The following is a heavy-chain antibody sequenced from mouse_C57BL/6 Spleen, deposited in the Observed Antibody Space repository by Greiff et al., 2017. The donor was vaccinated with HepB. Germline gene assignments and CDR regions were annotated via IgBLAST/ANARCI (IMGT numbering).Heavy chain of an antibody. J-gene: IGHJ3*01. CDR1: GFTFSSYA. V-gene: IGHV5-4*01. CDR3: ARGAYYYGSSWFAY. D-gene: IGHD1-1*01. Sequence: EVQLVESGGGLVKPGGSLKLSCAASGFTFSSYAMSWVRQTPEKRLEWVATISDGGSYTYYPDNVKGRFTISRDNAKNNLYLQMSHLKSEDTAMYYCARGAYYYGSSWFAYWGQGTLVTVSA. CDR2: ISDGGSYT.